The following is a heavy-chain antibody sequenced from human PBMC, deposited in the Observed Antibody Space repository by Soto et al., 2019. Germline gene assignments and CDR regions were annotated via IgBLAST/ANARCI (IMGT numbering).Heavy chain of an antibody. CDR1: GFPFSPYG. V-gene: IGHV3-33*01. CDR2: IYFDVSNK. D-gene: IGHD6-19*01. Sequence: QVQLVESGGGVVQPGRSLRLSCAASGFPFSPYGMHWVRQAPGKGLEWVALIYFDVSNKYYSDSVKGRFTISRDNSNNTLYLQMNSLRAEDTATYYCVRDIWDTSGWYFDYWGQGALVTVSS. CDR3: VRDIWDTSGWYFDY. J-gene: IGHJ4*02.